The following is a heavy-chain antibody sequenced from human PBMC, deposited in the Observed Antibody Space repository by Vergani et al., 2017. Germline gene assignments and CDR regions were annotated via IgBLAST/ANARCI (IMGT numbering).Heavy chain of an antibody. CDR1: GGSISSGDHC. V-gene: IGHV4-31*11. Sequence: QVQLQESGPGVVKPSQTLSLTFAVSGGSISSGDHCWTWIRQRPGKGLEWIGYIFYSGTTYDNPSLRSRLTISVDTSQNQFSLKLRSVTAADTAVEYCARVDTQVPATSHFYYMDVWGKGTTVVVSS. CDR2: IFYSGTT. CDR3: ARVDTQVPATSHFYYMDV. D-gene: IGHD6-25*01. J-gene: IGHJ6*03.